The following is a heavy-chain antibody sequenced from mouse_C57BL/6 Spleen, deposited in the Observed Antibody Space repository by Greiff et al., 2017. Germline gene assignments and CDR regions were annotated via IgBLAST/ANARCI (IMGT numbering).Heavy chain of an antibody. J-gene: IGHJ3*01. CDR3: ARRDGYYAAWFAY. V-gene: IGHV1-69*01. CDR1: CYTFTSYW. D-gene: IGHD2-3*01. CDR2: IDPSDSYT. Sequence: VQLQQSGAELVMPGASVKLSCKASCYTFTSYWMHWVKQRPGQGLECIVEIDPSDSYTNYNHKFKGKSTLTVDKSSSTAYMQLSSLTSEESAVYYWARRDGYYAAWFAYWGQGTLVTVSA.